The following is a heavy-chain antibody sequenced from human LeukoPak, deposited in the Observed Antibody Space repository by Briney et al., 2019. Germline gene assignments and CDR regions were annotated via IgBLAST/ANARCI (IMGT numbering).Heavy chain of an antibody. D-gene: IGHD4-11*01. CDR2: ILYTGNT. J-gene: IGHJ4*02. CDR3: AKSTVEDYFDY. V-gene: IGHV4-59*08. Sequence: PSETLPLTCTVSGDSISTYYWSWIRQSPEKGLEWIGYILYTGNTNYNPSLKSRVTISVDTSKKQFSLSLTSVTAADTAVYYCAKSTVEDYFDYWGQGTLVTVSS. CDR1: GDSISTYY.